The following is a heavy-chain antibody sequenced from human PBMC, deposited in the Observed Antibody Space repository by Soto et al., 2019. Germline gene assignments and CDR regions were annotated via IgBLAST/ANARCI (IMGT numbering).Heavy chain of an antibody. V-gene: IGHV4-34*01. CDR1: SGSLIGSY. D-gene: IGHD2-15*01. J-gene: IGHJ4*02. CDR3: ARERSSSGSCRGCHFDY. CDR2: INHSRST. Sequence: PSYSPSISCAAYSGSLIGSYWIWILKPTGKGLEWVGEINHSRSTYYNPSLKSRVTISVDTSKNQLSLELTSVTAADTAVYFCARERSSSGSCRGCHFDYWGRGTPVAVSS.